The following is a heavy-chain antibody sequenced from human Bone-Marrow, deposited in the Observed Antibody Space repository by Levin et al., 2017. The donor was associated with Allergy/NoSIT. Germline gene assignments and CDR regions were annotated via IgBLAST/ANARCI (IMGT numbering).Heavy chain of an antibody. V-gene: IGHV3-30*04. D-gene: IGHD2-15*01. J-gene: IGHJ4*02. CDR1: GFTFSSYA. CDR3: ARIGPDCSGGSCYSGINDY. Sequence: GGSLRLSCAASGFTFSSYAMHWVRQAPGKGLEWVAVISYDGSNKYYADSVKGRFTISRDNSKNTLYLQMNSLRAEDTAVYYCARIGPDCSGGSCYSGINDYWGQGTLVTVSS. CDR2: ISYDGSNK.